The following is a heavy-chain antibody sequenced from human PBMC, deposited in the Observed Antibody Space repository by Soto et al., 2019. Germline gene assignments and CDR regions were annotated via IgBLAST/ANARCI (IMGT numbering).Heavy chain of an antibody. Sequence: PGGSLRLSCAASGFTFSSYGMHWVRHAPGKGLEWVAVISYDGSNKYYADSVKGRFTISRDNSKNTLYLQMNSLRAEDTAVYYCAKSGSYSSSWYADYWGQGTLVTVSS. V-gene: IGHV3-30*18. CDR3: AKSGSYSSSWYADY. CDR1: GFTFSSYG. D-gene: IGHD6-13*01. J-gene: IGHJ4*02. CDR2: ISYDGSNK.